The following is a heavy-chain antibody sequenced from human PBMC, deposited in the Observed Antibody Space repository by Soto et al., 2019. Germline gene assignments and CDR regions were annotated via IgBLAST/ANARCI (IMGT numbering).Heavy chain of an antibody. Sequence: ASVKVSCKGSGYTFNSFGITWVRQAPGQGLEWMGWISGYNANTKYAQKFQGRVTMTTDTSTSTAHMELRSLRSDDTALYCCARYFWSGRLPYHFDFWGQGTLVTVSS. CDR2: ISGYNANT. CDR1: GYTFNSFG. D-gene: IGHD3-3*01. V-gene: IGHV1-18*01. J-gene: IGHJ4*02. CDR3: ARYFWSGRLPYHFDF.